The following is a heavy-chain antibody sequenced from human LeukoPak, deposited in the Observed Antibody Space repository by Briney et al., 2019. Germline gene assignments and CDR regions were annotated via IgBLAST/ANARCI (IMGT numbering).Heavy chain of an antibody. D-gene: IGHD3-22*01. CDR1: GGSISSYY. V-gene: IGHV4-4*07. J-gene: IGHJ5*02. CDR3: ARTKYYFDSSDYFFFDP. CDR2: IYTSGSA. Sequence: SETLSLTCTVSGGSISSYYWSWIRQPAGKGLEWIGRIYTSGSANYNPSLKSRVTMSVDTSKNQFSLKLSSVTAADTAVYYCARTKYYFDSSDYFFFDPWGQGILVTVSS.